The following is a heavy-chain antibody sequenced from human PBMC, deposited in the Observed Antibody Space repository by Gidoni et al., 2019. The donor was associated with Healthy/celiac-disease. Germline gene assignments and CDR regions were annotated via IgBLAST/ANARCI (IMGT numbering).Heavy chain of an antibody. CDR1: GYSFTRYW. J-gene: IGHJ4*02. CDR2: IYPGDSDT. D-gene: IGHD5-12*01. CDR3: ARLDGYTAEDPGFDY. Sequence: EVQLVQSGAEVKKPGESLKISCKGSGYSFTRYWIGWVRQMPGKGLEWMGIIYPGDSDTRYSPSFQGQVTISADKSSSTAYLQWSSLKASDTAMYYCARLDGYTAEDPGFDYWGQGTLVTVSS. V-gene: IGHV5-51*03.